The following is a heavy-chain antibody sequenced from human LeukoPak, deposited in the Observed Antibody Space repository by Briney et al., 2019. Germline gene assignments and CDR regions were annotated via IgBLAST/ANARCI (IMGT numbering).Heavy chain of an antibody. CDR1: GFTFSTYW. J-gene: IGHJ6*03. D-gene: IGHD3-22*01. Sequence: GGSLRLTCAASGFTFSTYWMHWVRQAPGKGLVWVSSINSDGSRTAYADSVRGRFTISRDNAKNTLYLQMNSLRAEDTSVFYCARAEFYYDRSGYYPRYYNYYYMDVWGKGTTVTVSS. CDR2: INSDGSRT. V-gene: IGHV3-74*01. CDR3: ARAEFYYDRSGYYPRYYNYYYMDV.